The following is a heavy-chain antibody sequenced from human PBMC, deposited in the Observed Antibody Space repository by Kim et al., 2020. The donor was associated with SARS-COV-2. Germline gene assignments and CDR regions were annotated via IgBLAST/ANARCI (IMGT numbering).Heavy chain of an antibody. CDR3: ARGNYYEWMPLSDYYYG. J-gene: IGHJ6*01. D-gene: IGHD3-22*01. CDR1: GLNFDSSA. CDR2: ISYDGRNK. V-gene: IGHV3-30-3*01. Sequence: GGSLRLSCAASGLNFDSSAMNWVRQTPGKGLEWVAVISYDGRNKDYADSVKGRFTISRDNSKSTLYLQMNSLRVEDTALYYCARGNYYEWMPLSDYYYG.